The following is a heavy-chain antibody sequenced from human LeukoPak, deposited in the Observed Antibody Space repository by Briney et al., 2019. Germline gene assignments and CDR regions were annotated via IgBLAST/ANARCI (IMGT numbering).Heavy chain of an antibody. J-gene: IGHJ4*02. CDR1: GFTFSSYG. D-gene: IGHD1-1*01. CDR3: ARAIANWSYFDY. V-gene: IGHV3-20*04. Sequence: GGSLRLSCAASGFTFSSYGMSWVRQAPGKGLEWVSGINWNGGSTGYADSVKGRFTISRDNAKNSLYLQMNSLRAEDTALYYCARAIANWSYFDYWGQGTLVTVSS. CDR2: INWNGGST.